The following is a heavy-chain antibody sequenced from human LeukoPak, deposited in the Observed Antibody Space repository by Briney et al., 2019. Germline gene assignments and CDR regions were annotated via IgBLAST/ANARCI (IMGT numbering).Heavy chain of an antibody. Sequence: GESLKISCKGSGYSFTSYWIGWVRQMPGKGLEWMGIIYPGDSDTRYSPSFQGQVTISADKSISTAYLQWSSLKASDTAMYYCARQGWVGATSYALDIWGQGTMVTVTS. CDR1: GYSFTSYW. V-gene: IGHV5-51*01. D-gene: IGHD1-26*01. CDR3: ARQGWVGATSYALDI. CDR2: IYPGDSDT. J-gene: IGHJ3*02.